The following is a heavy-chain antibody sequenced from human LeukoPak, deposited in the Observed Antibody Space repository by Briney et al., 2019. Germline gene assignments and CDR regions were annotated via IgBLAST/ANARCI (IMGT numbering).Heavy chain of an antibody. D-gene: IGHD4-23*01. Sequence: GGSLRLSCAASGFTFTNDFMTWVRQAPGKGLEWVANMKVDGSDIHYVDSVKGRFTISSDNARNSLYLQMNSLRAEDTAVYYCAKAVGSLDPFDIWGQGTMVTVSS. V-gene: IGHV3-7*03. CDR2: MKVDGSDI. CDR3: AKAVGSLDPFDI. CDR1: GFTFTNDF. J-gene: IGHJ3*02.